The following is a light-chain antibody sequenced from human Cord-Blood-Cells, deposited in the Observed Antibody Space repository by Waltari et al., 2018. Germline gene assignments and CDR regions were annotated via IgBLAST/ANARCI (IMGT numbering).Light chain of an antibody. CDR3: CSYAGSSTYYV. V-gene: IGLV2-23*01. J-gene: IGLJ1*01. Sequence: QSALTQPASVSGPPGQSITISCTGTTRDLGGYTLVSWYQQHPGKAPKLMIYEGSKRPSGVSNRFSGSKSGNTASLTISGLQAEDEADYYCCSYAGSSTYYVFGTGTKVTVL. CDR2: EGS. CDR1: TRDLGGYTL.